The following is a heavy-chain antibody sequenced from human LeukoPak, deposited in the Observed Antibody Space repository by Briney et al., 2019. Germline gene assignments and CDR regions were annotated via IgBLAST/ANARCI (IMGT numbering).Heavy chain of an antibody. J-gene: IGHJ4*02. CDR1: GFTFSSYA. Sequence: PGGSLRLSCAASGFTFSSYAMSWVRQAPGKGLEWVSAISGSGGSTYYADSVKGRFTISRDNSKSTLYLQMNSLRAEDTAVYYCAKDRLYLWATMRSDYWAREPWSPSPQ. V-gene: IGHV3-23*01. CDR3: AKDRLYLWATMRSDY. CDR2: ISGSGGST. D-gene: IGHD5-24*01.